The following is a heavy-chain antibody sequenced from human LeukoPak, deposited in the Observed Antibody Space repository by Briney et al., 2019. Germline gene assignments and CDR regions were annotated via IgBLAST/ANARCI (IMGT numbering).Heavy chain of an antibody. CDR1: VYPFTAYF. CDR3: AKSGYGFGYGWDVAV. J-gene: IGHJ6*04. V-gene: IGHV1-2*02. CDR2: INPNSGGT. Sequence: APVTVSCMASVYPFTAYFIYWVRQAPGQGREWIGWINPNSGGTNSAQKFQDRVTMTRDTSVSSVYMELSSLRSDDTAVYYCAKSGYGFGYGWDVAVWGKGTTVTVSS. D-gene: IGHD5-18*01.